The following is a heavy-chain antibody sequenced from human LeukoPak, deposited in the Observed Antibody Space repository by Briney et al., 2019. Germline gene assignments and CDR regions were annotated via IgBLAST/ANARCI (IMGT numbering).Heavy chain of an antibody. CDR3: ARDRGEDCWSGYHYFDH. J-gene: IGHJ4*02. CDR2: ISAYNGNT. Sequence: ASVKVSCKASGYTFTSYGISWVRQAPGQGLEWMGWISAYNGNTNYAQKLQGRVTMTTDTSTSTAYMELRSLRSDDTAVYYCARDRGEDCWSGYHYFDHWGQGTLVTVSS. CDR1: GYTFTSYG. D-gene: IGHD3-3*01. V-gene: IGHV1-18*01.